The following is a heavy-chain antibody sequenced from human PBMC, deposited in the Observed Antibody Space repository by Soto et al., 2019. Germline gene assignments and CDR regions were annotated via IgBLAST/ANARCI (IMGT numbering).Heavy chain of an antibody. CDR1: GFTFSSYA. D-gene: IGHD5-12*01. J-gene: IGHJ4*02. CDR3: ARDGLGMGWLQFEGVFDY. Sequence: QVQLVESGGGVVQPGRSLRLSCAASGFTFSSYAMHWVRQAPGKGLEWVAVISYDGSNKYYADSVKGRFTISRDNSKNTLYLQMNSLRAEDTAVYYCARDGLGMGWLQFEGVFDYWGQGTLVTVSS. V-gene: IGHV3-30-3*01. CDR2: ISYDGSNK.